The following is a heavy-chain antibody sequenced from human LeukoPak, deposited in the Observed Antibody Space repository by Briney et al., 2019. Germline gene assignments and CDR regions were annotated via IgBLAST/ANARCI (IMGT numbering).Heavy chain of an antibody. CDR2: ISYDGSNK. V-gene: IGHV3-30*04. D-gene: IGHD5-18*01. J-gene: IGHJ4*02. Sequence: GRSLRLSCAASGFTFSSYAMHWVRQAPGKGLEWVAVISYDGSNKYYADSVKGRFTISRDNSKNTLYLQMNSLRAEDTAVYYCVRGRGYSYGYFDYWGQGTLVTVSS. CDR3: VRGRGYSYGYFDY. CDR1: GFTFSSYA.